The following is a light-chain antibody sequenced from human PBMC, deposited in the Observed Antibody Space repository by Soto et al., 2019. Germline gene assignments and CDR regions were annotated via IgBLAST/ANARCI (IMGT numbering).Light chain of an antibody. Sequence: EIVLTQSPGTLSLSPGERATLSCRASQSVSSSYLAWYQQKPGQAPRLLIYGASSRATGIPDRFSGSGSGTDFTLTISRLEPEDFAVDYCQEYGSSPATFGQGTKV. CDR2: GAS. CDR3: QEYGSSPAT. J-gene: IGKJ1*01. CDR1: QSVSSSY. V-gene: IGKV3-20*01.